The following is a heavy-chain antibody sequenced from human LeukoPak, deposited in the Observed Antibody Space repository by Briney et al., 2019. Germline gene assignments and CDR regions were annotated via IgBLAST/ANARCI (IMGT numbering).Heavy chain of an antibody. CDR3: ARPYYSSGFFEGDWYFDL. Sequence: ASVKVSCKASGYTFTSYDINWVRQATGQGLEWMGWMSPNSGITAYAQKFQGRVTMTRNTSINTAYMELSSLGSEDTAVYFCARPYYSSGFFEGDWYFDLRGRGTLVTVSS. CDR1: GYTFTSYD. J-gene: IGHJ2*01. D-gene: IGHD6-19*01. CDR2: MSPNSGIT. V-gene: IGHV1-8*01.